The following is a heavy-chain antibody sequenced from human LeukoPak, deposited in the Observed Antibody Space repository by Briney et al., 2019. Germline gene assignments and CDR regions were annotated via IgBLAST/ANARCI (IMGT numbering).Heavy chain of an antibody. V-gene: IGHV1-2*02. Sequence: ASVKVSCKASGYTFTSYYMHWVRQAPGQGLEWMGWINPNSGGTNYAQKFQGRVTMTRDTSISTAYMELSRLRSDDTAVYYCARAFNWRSSDDDAFDIWGQGTMVTVSS. D-gene: IGHD1-20*01. CDR1: GYTFTSYY. CDR3: ARAFNWRSSDDDAFDI. CDR2: INPNSGGT. J-gene: IGHJ3*02.